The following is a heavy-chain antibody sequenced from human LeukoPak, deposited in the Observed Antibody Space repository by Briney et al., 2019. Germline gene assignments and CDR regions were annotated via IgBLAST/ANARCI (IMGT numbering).Heavy chain of an antibody. Sequence: GGSLRLSCAASGFTFSSYSMNWVREAPRRGRVGVSYISSSSSTIYYADSVKGRFTISRDNAKNSLYLQMNSLRDEDTAVYYCARDFITGIAAAGPTFDYWGQGTLVTVSS. D-gene: IGHD6-13*01. V-gene: IGHV3-48*02. CDR3: ARDFITGIAAAGPTFDY. CDR2: ISSSSSTI. CDR1: GFTFSSYS. J-gene: IGHJ4*02.